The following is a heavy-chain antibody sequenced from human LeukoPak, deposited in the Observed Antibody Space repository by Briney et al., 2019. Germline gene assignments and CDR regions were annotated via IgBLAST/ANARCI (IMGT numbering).Heavy chain of an antibody. CDR2: ISYDGSNK. V-gene: IGHV3-30*18. D-gene: IGHD3-10*01. CDR1: GFTFSSYG. Sequence: GGSLRLSCAASGFTFSSYGMHWVRQAPGKGLEWVAVISYDGSNKYYADSVKGRFTISRDNSKNTLYLQMNSLRAEDTAVYYCAKAPPGSHERFDYWGQGTLVTVSS. CDR3: AKAPPGSHERFDY. J-gene: IGHJ4*02.